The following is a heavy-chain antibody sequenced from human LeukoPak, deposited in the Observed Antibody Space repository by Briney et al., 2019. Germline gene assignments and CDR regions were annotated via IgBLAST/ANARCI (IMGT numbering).Heavy chain of an antibody. Sequence: GGSLRLSCAASGFTVSPNYMSWVRQAPGKGLEWISVIYRGGSTYYADPVRDRFTISRDNSKNTLYLQMNSLRAEDTAVYYCASASCSGSSCYSGYFDYWGQGTLVTVSS. CDR1: GFTVSPNY. J-gene: IGHJ4*02. D-gene: IGHD2-15*01. CDR3: ASASCSGSSCYSGYFDY. CDR2: IYRGGST. V-gene: IGHV3-53*01.